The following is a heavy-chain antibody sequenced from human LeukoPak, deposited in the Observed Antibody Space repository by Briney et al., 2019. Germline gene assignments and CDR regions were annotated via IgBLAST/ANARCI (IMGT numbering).Heavy chain of an antibody. J-gene: IGHJ3*02. CDR1: GGSISSSSYY. CDR3: ARHGGVVRGEGSDAFDI. CDR2: IYYSGST. D-gene: IGHD3-10*01. V-gene: IGHV4-61*05. Sequence: SETLSLTCTVSGGSISSSSYYWGWIRQPPGKGLEWIGYIYYSGSTNYNPSLQSRVTISLDTSKNQFSLKLTSVTAADTAVYYCARHGGVVRGEGSDAFDIWGQGTMVTVSS.